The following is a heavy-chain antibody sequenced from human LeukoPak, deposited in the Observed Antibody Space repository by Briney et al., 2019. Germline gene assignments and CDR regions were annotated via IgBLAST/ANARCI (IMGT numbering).Heavy chain of an antibody. D-gene: IGHD5-18*01. J-gene: IGHJ6*02. CDR3: ARGRYSYGPSRGMDV. V-gene: IGHV4-34*01. Sequence: SETLSLTCAVYGGSFSGYYWTWIRQPPGKGLEWIGEINHSGSTNYNPSLKSRVTISVDTSKNQFSLKLSSVTAADTAVYYCARGRYSYGPSRGMDVWGQGTTVTVSS. CDR1: GGSFSGYY. CDR2: INHSGST.